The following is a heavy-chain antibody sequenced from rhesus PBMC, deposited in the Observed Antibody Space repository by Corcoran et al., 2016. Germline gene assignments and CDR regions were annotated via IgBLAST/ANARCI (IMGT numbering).Heavy chain of an antibody. CDR1: GYSISSAYG. CDR2: IFGGTGST. CDR3: ARAVYWYFDL. J-gene: IGHJ2*01. V-gene: IGHV4-127*01. Sequence: QVHLQESGPGLVKPSETLSSTCAVSGYSISSAYGWDWIRQPPGKGLEWIGQIFGGTGSTYYNPALNSRVTVSKDTSKNPFSLKLRSVTAADTAVYYCARAVYWYFDLWGPGSPITISS.